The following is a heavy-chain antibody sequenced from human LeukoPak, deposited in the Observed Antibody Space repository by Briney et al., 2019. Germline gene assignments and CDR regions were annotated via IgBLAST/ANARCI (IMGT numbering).Heavy chain of an antibody. CDR1: GGSISSYY. CDR3: ARSPALADLDY. CDR2: IYYSGST. V-gene: IGHV4-59*01. J-gene: IGHJ4*02. Sequence: SETLSLTCTVSGGSISSYYWSWIRQPPGKGLEWIGYIYYSGSTNYNPSLKSRVTISVDTSKNQFSLKLSSVTAADTAVYFCARSPALADLDYWGQGIVVRVSS. D-gene: IGHD3-3*02.